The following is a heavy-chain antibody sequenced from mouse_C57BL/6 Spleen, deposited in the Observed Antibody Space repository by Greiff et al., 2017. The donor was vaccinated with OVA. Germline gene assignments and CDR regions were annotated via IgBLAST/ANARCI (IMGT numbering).Heavy chain of an antibody. CDR2: IDPSDSYT. CDR3: ARPGTGYYFDY. V-gene: IGHV1-69*01. D-gene: IGHD4-1*01. Sequence: QVQLQQPGAELVMPGASVKLSCKASGYTFTSYWMHWVKQRPGQGLEWIGEIDPSDSYTNYNQKFKGKSTLTVDKSSSTAYMQLSSLTSEDSAVDYCARPGTGYYFDYWGQGTTLTVSS. CDR1: GYTFTSYW. J-gene: IGHJ2*01.